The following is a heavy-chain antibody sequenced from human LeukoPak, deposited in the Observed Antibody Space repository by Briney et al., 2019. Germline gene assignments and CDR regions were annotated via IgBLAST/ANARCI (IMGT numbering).Heavy chain of an antibody. Sequence: ASVKVSCKASGYTFTSYDINRVRQATGQGREWMGWMNPNSGNTGYAQKFQGRVTMTRNTSISTAYMELSSLRSEDTAVYYCARRPKKFLRGWANLLFDSWGQGTLVTVSS. CDR1: GYTFTSYD. V-gene: IGHV1-8*01. CDR2: MNPNSGNT. J-gene: IGHJ4*02. D-gene: IGHD3-22*01. CDR3: ARRPKKFLRGWANLLFDS.